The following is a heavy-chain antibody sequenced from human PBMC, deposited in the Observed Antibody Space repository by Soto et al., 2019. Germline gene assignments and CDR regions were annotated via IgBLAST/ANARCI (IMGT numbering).Heavy chain of an antibody. D-gene: IGHD6-19*01. J-gene: IGHJ3*01. Sequence: PGGSLRLSCAASGLTFSSTWMSWVRQAPGKGLEWVANIKPDGSEKYYVDSVKGRFALSRDNDESSLYLQMNSLRAEDTAVYCCATASRTHSSFWGQGTMVTVS. CDR3: ATASRTHSSF. CDR1: GLTFSSTW. CDR2: IKPDGSEK. V-gene: IGHV3-7*01.